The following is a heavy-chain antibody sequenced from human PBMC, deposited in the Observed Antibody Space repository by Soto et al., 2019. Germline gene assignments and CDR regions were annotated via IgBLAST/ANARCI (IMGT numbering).Heavy chain of an antibody. J-gene: IGHJ4*02. CDR2: ISGSSTIV. Sequence: PGGSLRLSCAASGFTFSSYNMNWVRQAPGRGLEWVSSISGSSTIVHYADSVKGRFTISRDNAYNSLFPQMNSLTDEDTAVYYCARDPAAVTWYFFDSWGQGTLVTVSS. V-gene: IGHV3-48*02. CDR1: GFTFSSYN. CDR3: ARDPAAVTWYFFDS. D-gene: IGHD2-8*02.